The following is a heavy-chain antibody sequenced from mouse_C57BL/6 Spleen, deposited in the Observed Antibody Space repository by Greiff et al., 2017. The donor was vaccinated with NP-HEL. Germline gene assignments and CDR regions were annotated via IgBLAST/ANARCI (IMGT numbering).Heavy chain of an antibody. CDR2: INPSRGYT. D-gene: IGHD2-3*01. CDR1: GYPFTSYW. Sequence: GQLQQSGAGLAKPGASVKLSCKASGYPFTSYWMHWVKQRPGQGLEWIGYINPSRGYTKYNKKFQDKGTLTADKSSRTAYMQLSSLTYEDSAVYYCARWDGYYYAMDYWGQGTSVTVSS. J-gene: IGHJ4*01. CDR3: ARWDGYYYAMDY. V-gene: IGHV1-7*01.